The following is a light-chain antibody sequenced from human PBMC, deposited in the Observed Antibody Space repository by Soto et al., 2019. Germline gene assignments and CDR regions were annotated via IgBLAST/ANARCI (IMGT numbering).Light chain of an antibody. CDR3: SSYTSSSTLV. V-gene: IGLV2-14*01. CDR1: SSDVGGYNY. CDR2: DVS. J-gene: IGLJ2*01. Sequence: QSALTQPASVSGSPGQSITISCTGTSSDVGGYNYVSWYQQHPGKAPKLMIYDVSNRPSGVSNRFSGSKSGNTAPLTLSGLQAEDEADYYCSSYTSSSTLVFGGGTKVTVL.